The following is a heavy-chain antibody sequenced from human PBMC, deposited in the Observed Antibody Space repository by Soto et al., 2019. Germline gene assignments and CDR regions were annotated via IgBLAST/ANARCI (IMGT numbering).Heavy chain of an antibody. V-gene: IGHV3-30-3*01. J-gene: IGHJ4*02. CDR3: ARERYYDSSGPFAY. Sequence: PGGSLRLSCAASGFTFSSYAMHWVRQAPGKGLEWVAVTSYDGSNKYYADSVKGRFTISRDNSKNTLYLQMNSLRAEDTAVYYCARERYYDSSGPFAYWGQGTLVTVSS. CDR2: TSYDGSNK. CDR1: GFTFSSYA. D-gene: IGHD3-22*01.